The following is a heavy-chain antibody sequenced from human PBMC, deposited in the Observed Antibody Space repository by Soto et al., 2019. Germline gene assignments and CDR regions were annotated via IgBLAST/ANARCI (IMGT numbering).Heavy chain of an antibody. CDR1: GGSFSGYY. J-gene: IGHJ6*03. Sequence: QVQLQQWGAGLLKPSETLSLTCAVYGGSFSGYYWRWIRQPPGKGLEWIGEINHSGSTNYNPSLKGRGTISVDTSKNQFSLELSCLTAADTAVYYCGRGGMGYYYMDVWGKGTTVTVSS. V-gene: IGHV4-34*01. CDR2: INHSGST. D-gene: IGHD1-20*01. CDR3: GRGGMGYYYMDV.